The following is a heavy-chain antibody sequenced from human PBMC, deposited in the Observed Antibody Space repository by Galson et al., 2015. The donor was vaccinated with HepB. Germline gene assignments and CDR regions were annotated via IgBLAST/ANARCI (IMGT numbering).Heavy chain of an antibody. CDR2: IYYSGST. V-gene: IGHV4-59*08. J-gene: IGHJ5*02. Sequence: VSGGSISSYYWSWIRQPPGNGLEWIGYIYYSGSTNYNPSLKSRVTISVDTSKNQFSLKLSSVTAADTAVYYCARPLYYYDSWGWFDPWGQGTLVTVSS. D-gene: IGHD3-22*01. CDR3: ARPLYYYDSWGWFDP. CDR1: GGSISSYY.